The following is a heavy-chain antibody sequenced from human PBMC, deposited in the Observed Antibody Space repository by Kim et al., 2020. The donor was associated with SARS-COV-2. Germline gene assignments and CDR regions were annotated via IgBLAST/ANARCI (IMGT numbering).Heavy chain of an antibody. Sequence: YSPSFPGQVTISADKSIGTAYLQGSSLKASDTAMYYCARHGFGLGYYGMDVWGQGTTVTVSS. V-gene: IGHV5-51*01. CDR3: ARHGFGLGYYGMDV. J-gene: IGHJ6*02. D-gene: IGHD3-10*01.